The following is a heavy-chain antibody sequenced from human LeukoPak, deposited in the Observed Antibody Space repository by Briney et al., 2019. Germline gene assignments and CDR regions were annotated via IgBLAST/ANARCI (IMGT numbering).Heavy chain of an antibody. Sequence: PSETLSLTCTVSGGSISSYYWSWIRQPPGKGLEWIGYIYYSGSTNYNPSLKSRVAISVDTSKNQFSLKLSSVTAADTAVYYCARLRYDILTGYREQGAFDIWGQGTMVTVPS. CDR2: IYYSGST. CDR1: GGSISSYY. CDR3: ARLRYDILTGYREQGAFDI. D-gene: IGHD3-9*01. V-gene: IGHV4-59*08. J-gene: IGHJ3*02.